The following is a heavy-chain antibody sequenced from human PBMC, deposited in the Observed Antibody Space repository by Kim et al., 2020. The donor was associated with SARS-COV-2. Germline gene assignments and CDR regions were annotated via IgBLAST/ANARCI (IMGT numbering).Heavy chain of an antibody. CDR3: ARDLTTVVIPSGYYYCMDV. CDR1: GYTFTSYY. Sequence: ASVKVSCKASGYTFTSYYMHWVRQAPGQGLEWMGIINPSGGSTSYAQKFQGRVTMTRDTSTSTVYMELSSLRSEDTAVYYCARDLTTVVIPSGYYYCMDVWGQGSTVAVSS. J-gene: IGHJ6*02. V-gene: IGHV1-46*01. CDR2: INPSGGST. D-gene: IGHD4-17*01.